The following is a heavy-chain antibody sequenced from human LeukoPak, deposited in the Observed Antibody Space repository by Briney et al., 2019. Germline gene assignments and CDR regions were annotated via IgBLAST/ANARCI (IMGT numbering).Heavy chain of an antibody. CDR2: ISYSGST. D-gene: IGHD3-10*01. CDR1: GGSISGYY. J-gene: IGHJ2*01. V-gene: IGHV4-59*08. Sequence: PSETLSLTCTVSGGSISGYYCSWIRQAPGKGLEWIGYISYSGSTNYNPSLKSRVTKSLDTSKNQFSLKLSSVTAADTAVYYCAGGGDGYFDLWGRGTLVTVSS. CDR3: AGGGDGYFDL.